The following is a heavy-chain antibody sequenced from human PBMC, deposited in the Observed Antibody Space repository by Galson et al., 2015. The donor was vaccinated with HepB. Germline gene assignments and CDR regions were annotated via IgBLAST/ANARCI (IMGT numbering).Heavy chain of an antibody. J-gene: IGHJ6*03. CDR2: IIPIFGTA. CDR3: ARDGCSASSCYGGNYYYYMDV. D-gene: IGHD2-2*01. V-gene: IGHV1-69*13. CDR1: GGTFRSYA. Sequence: SVKVSCKASGGTFRSYAISWVRQAPGQGLEWMGGIIPIFGTANYAQKFQGRVTVTADESTSTAYMELSSLRSEDTAVYYCARDGCSASSCYGGNYYYYMDVWGKETTVTVSS.